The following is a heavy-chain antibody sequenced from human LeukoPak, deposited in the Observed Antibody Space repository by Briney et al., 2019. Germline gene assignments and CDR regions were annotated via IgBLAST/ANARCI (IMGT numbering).Heavy chain of an antibody. CDR3: AREGGIVGATVAFDI. D-gene: IGHD1-26*01. J-gene: IGHJ3*02. Sequence: GASVKVSCKASGYTFTSYYMHWVRQAPGQGLEWMGIINPSGGSTSYAQKFQGRVTMTRDTSTSTVYMELSSLRSEDTAVYYCAREGGIVGATVAFDIWGQGTMVTVSS. CDR1: GYTFTSYY. CDR2: INPSGGST. V-gene: IGHV1-46*01.